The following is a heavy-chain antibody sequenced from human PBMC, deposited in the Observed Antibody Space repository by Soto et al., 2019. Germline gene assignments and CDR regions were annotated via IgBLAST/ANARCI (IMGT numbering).Heavy chain of an antibody. D-gene: IGHD6-19*01. CDR2: ISNNGGST. CDR3: AKDPDISGWYQTDLDY. J-gene: IGHJ4*02. CDR1: GFIFSSFA. Sequence: GGALRLSCAASGFIFSSFAMSWVRQAPGKGLEWVSTISNNGGSTYSADSVKGRFTISRDNSKNTLYLQMNSLRAEDTAVYYCAKDPDISGWYQTDLDYWGQGTLVTVSS. V-gene: IGHV3-23*01.